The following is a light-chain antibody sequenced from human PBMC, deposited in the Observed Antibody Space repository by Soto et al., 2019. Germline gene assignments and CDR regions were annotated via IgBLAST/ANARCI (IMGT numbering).Light chain of an antibody. J-gene: IGKJ3*01. CDR2: AAS. CDR3: QQYDNRPLA. CDR1: HDISNY. V-gene: IGKV1-33*01. Sequence: DIQMTQSPSSLSASVGDRVTITCQASHDISNYLNWYQQKPGKAHTLLIDAASNLETGVPSRFSVSGSGTDFTFTISSLHPEDIATYYCQQYDNRPLALGHGNKVDIK.